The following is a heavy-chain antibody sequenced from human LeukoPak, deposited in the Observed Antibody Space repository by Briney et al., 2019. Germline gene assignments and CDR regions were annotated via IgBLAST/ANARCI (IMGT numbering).Heavy chain of an antibody. CDR1: GFTFSSHG. CDR3: AKTGGRDGYGFDS. D-gene: IGHD5-24*01. CDR2: VRYDGSDK. V-gene: IGHV3-30*02. J-gene: IGHJ4*02. Sequence: GGSLRLSCAASGFTFSSHGMHRVRQAPGKGLEWVAVVRYDGSDKYYADSVKGRFTISRDNSKNTLYLQMNSLRAEDTALYYCAKTGGRDGYGFDSWGQGTLVTVSP.